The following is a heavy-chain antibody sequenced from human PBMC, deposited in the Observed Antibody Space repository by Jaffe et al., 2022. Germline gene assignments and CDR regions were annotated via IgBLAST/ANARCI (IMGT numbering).Heavy chain of an antibody. Sequence: EVQLLESGGGLVQPGGSLRLSCAASGFTFSSYAMSWVRQAPGKGLEWVSAISGSGGSTYYADSVKGRFTISRDNSKNTLYLQMNSLRAEDTAVYYCAKDLLLLTGYYYYYYMDVWGKGTTVTVSS. CDR1: GFTFSSYA. CDR3: AKDLLLLTGYYYYYYMDV. V-gene: IGHV3-23*01. J-gene: IGHJ6*03. D-gene: IGHD3-9*01. CDR2: ISGSGGST.